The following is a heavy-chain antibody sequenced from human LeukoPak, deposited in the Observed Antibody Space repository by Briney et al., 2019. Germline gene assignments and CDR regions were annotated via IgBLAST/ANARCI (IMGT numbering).Heavy chain of an antibody. V-gene: IGHV3-64*01. D-gene: IGHD3-3*01. J-gene: IGHJ1*01. CDR2: ISSNGGST. CDR1: GFTFSSYA. Sequence: GGSLRLSCAASGFTFSSYAMHWVRQAPGKGLEYVSAISSNGGSTYYANSVKGRFTISRDNSKNTLYLQMGSLRAEDMAVYYCARGELYYDFWSGHLGGGYFQHWGRGTLVTASS. CDR3: ARGELYYDFWSGHLGGGYFQH.